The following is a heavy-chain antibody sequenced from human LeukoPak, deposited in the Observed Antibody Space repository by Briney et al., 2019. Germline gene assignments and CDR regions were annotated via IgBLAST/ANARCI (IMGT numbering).Heavy chain of an antibody. J-gene: IGHJ4*02. D-gene: IGHD3-10*01. Sequence: SGTLSLTCAVSGRSISRSNWWSWVRQPPGKGLEWIGEIYHSGSTNYNPSLKSRHTISVDKSKNQFSLKVRYVTAADTAVYYCARAMFRVVIGYWGQGTLVTVSP. CDR3: ARAMFRVVIGY. V-gene: IGHV4-4*02. CDR1: GRSISRSNW. CDR2: IYHSGST.